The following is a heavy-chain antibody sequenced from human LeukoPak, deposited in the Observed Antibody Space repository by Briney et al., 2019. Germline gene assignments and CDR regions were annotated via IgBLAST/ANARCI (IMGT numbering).Heavy chain of an antibody. Sequence: PGGSLTLSCAVSGFSFSTYSMNWVRQAPGKGLEWVSFINSSSSYNYYADSARGRFTISRDNAKNSVYLQMHSLTPDGTAVYYCARENHGSGSPLDYWGQGSLVTVSS. CDR2: INSSSSYN. D-gene: IGHD3-10*01. V-gene: IGHV3-21*01. CDR1: GFSFSTYS. J-gene: IGHJ4*02. CDR3: ARENHGSGSPLDY.